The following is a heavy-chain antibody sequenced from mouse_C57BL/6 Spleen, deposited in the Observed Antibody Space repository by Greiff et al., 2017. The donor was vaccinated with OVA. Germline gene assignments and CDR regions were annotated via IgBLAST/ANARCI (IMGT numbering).Heavy chain of an antibody. J-gene: IGHJ2*01. CDR1: GYTFTSYW. CDR3: ARWPNYYGSSLFDY. D-gene: IGHD1-1*01. Sequence: QVQLQQPGAELVRPGSSVKLSCKASGYTFTSYWMDWVKQRPGQGLEWIGNIYPSDSETHYNQKFKDKATLTVDKSSSTAYMQLSSLTSEDSAVYYCARWPNYYGSSLFDYWGQGTTLTVSS. V-gene: IGHV1-61*01. CDR2: IYPSDSET.